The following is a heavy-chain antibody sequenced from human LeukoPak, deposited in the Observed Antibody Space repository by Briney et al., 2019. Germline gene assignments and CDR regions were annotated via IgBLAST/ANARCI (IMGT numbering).Heavy chain of an antibody. Sequence: PSETLSLTCAVSGYSVSSGFFWGWIRQPPGKGLEWIATIYHNGITHYNPSLKSRVTISVDTSKNQFSLKMSSVTAADTAVYYCTRGVALSDHGIIDSWGQGTPATVSS. CDR1: GYSVSSGFF. CDR2: IYHNGIT. D-gene: IGHD1-1*01. CDR3: TRGVALSDHGIIDS. J-gene: IGHJ4*02. V-gene: IGHV4-38-2*01.